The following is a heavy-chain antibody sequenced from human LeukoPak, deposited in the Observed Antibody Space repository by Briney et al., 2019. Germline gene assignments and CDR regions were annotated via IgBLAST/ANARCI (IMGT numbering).Heavy chain of an antibody. J-gene: IGHJ4*02. D-gene: IGHD4-17*01. CDR2: FDPEDVET. CDR1: GYTLTESS. V-gene: IGHV1-24*01. CDR3: ATDHGDYVFAY. Sequence: ASVKVSCKVSGYTLTESSMHWVRQAPGKGLEWMGGFDPEDVETIYAQKFQCRVTMTEYTSTDTAYMELSSLRSEDTAVYYCATDHGDYVFAYWGQGTLVTVSS.